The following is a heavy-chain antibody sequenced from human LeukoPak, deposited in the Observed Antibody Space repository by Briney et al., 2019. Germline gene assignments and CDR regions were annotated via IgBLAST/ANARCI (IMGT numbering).Heavy chain of an antibody. CDR1: GGSFSGYY. Sequence: SETLSLTCAAYGGSFSGYYWSWIRQPPGKGLEWIGEINHSGSTNYNPSLKSRVTMSVDTSKKQFSLKLSSVTAADTALYYCARVSSSWYQDWYFDLWGRGTLVTVSS. CDR2: INHSGST. V-gene: IGHV4-34*01. CDR3: ARVSSSWYQDWYFDL. J-gene: IGHJ2*01. D-gene: IGHD6-13*01.